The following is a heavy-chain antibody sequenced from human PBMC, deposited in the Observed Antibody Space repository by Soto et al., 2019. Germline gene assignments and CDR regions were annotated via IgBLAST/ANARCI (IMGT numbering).Heavy chain of an antibody. J-gene: IGHJ4*02. CDR2: ISGGGDNT. V-gene: IGHV3-23*01. Sequence: SFNRQPPGKGLEWVSAISGGGDNTYHADSVKGRFTISRDNSKNTLYLQMNSLRDEDTAVYYCAKFPLPPDYGYFGYWGQGTLVTVSS. D-gene: IGHD4-17*01. CDR3: AKFPLPPDYGYFGY.